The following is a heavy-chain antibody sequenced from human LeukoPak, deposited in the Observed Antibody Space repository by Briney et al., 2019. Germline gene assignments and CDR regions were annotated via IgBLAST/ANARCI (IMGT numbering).Heavy chain of an antibody. CDR1: GSTFTSYS. V-gene: IGHV3-21*01. D-gene: IGHD2-15*01. CDR2: IIIISSYI. CDR3: AREWSGGSTY. J-gene: IGHJ4*02. Sequence: GRSLRLFCAPSGSTFTSYSMNSVRHAPGKGLESLSSIIIISSYIYYADSGKGRFTISRDNAKNSLYLQMNSLRAEDTAGYYWAREWSGGSTYWGQGTLVTVSS.